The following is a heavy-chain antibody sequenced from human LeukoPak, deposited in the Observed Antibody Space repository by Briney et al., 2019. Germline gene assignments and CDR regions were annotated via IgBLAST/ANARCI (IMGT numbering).Heavy chain of an antibody. V-gene: IGHV1-2*02. CDR2: INPNSGGT. Sequence: ASVKVSCKASGYTFTCYYMHWVRQAPGQGLEWMGWINPNSGGTNYAQKFQGRVTMTRDTSISTAYMELSRLRSDDTAVYYCARDRTRTGYSSGWYHDYWGQGTLGTVS. J-gene: IGHJ4*02. D-gene: IGHD6-19*01. CDR1: GYTFTCYY. CDR3: ARDRTRTGYSSGWYHDY.